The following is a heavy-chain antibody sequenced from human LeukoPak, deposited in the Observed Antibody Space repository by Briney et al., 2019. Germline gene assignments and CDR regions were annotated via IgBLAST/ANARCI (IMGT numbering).Heavy chain of an antibody. D-gene: IGHD6-19*01. CDR1: GYTFTGYY. Sequence: ASVKVSCKASGYTFTGYYTHWVRQAPGQGLECMGWINTNTGNPTYAQGFTGRFVFSLDTSVSTAYLQISSLKAEDTAVYYCASNPVAGTDYYYYYMDVRGKGTTVTVSS. V-gene: IGHV7-4-1*02. CDR2: INTNTGNP. J-gene: IGHJ6*03. CDR3: ASNPVAGTDYYYYYMDV.